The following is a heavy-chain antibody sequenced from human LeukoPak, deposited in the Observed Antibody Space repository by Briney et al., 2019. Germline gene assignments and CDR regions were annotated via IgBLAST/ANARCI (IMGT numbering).Heavy chain of an antibody. CDR3: ARGATFRGTYYMDV. CDR1: GGPISTHY. CDR2: NDYSGST. D-gene: IGHD3-10*01. V-gene: IGHV4-59*11. J-gene: IGHJ6*03. Sequence: SETLSLTCIVSGGPISTHYWSWSRQPPGKGLEWIGYNDYSGSTNYNPSLKSRVTISLDTSKNQFSLKLNSVTAADTAVYYCARGATFRGTYYMDVWGKGTTVTVSS.